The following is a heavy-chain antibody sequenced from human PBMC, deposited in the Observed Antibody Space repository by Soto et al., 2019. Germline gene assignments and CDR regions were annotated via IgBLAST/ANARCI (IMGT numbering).Heavy chain of an antibody. CDR3: ARSGYSFAWGY. J-gene: IGHJ4*02. CDR2: INSDGST. Sequence: EVQLVESGGGLIPPGGPLRLSCEPSGSLFNSAYRTGARQAPGKGLEGLSMINSDGSTLYAESVKGRFTISRDNSKNRLDLQMNSLRAEDTAMYYCARSGYSFAWGYWGQGTLVIVTS. V-gene: IGHV3-53*01. CDR1: GSLFNSAY. D-gene: IGHD5-18*01.